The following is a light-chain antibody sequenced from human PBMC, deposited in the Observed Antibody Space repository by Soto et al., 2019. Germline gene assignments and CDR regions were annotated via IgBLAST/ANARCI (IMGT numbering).Light chain of an antibody. CDR1: SSDVGAYNY. CDR2: DVN. Sequence: QSALTQPRSVSGSPGHSVTISCTGTSSDVGAYNYVSWYQQHPGKAPKLIIYDVNKRPSGVPDRFSGSKSGNTASLTISGLQAEDEGDYFCCSYEGSNNLLFGGGTKVTVL. J-gene: IGLJ2*01. V-gene: IGLV2-11*01. CDR3: CSYEGSNNLL.